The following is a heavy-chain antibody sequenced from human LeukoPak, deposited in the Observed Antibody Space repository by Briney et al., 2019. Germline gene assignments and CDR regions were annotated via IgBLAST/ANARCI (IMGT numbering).Heavy chain of an antibody. J-gene: IGHJ4*02. V-gene: IGHV3-23*01. Sequence: GGSLRLSCAASGFTFSSYAMSWVRQAPGKGLEWVSAISGSGGSTYYADSVKGRFTISRDNSKNTLYLQMNSLRAEDTAVYYCAKGSWATDGDYDSAFDYWRQGTLVTVSS. D-gene: IGHD4-17*01. CDR1: GFTFSSYA. CDR3: AKGSWATDGDYDSAFDY. CDR2: ISGSGGST.